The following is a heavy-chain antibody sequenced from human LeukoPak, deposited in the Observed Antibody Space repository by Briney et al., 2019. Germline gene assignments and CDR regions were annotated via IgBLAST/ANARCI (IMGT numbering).Heavy chain of an antibody. V-gene: IGHV1-2*02. J-gene: IGHJ3*02. D-gene: IGHD2-2*01. CDR1: GYTFTGYY. CDR2: INPNSGDT. Sequence: ASVKVSCKASGYTFTGYYMHWVRQAPGQGLEWMGWINPNSGDTKYAQNFQGRVTMTRDTSISTAYMELSRLRSDDTALYYCAPGYCSSTTCLDVFDIWGQGTMATVSS. CDR3: APGYCSSTTCLDVFDI.